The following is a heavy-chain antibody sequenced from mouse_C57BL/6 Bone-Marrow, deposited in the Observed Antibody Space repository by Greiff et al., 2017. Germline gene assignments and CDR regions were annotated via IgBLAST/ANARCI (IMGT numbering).Heavy chain of an antibody. J-gene: IGHJ1*03. CDR3: ARYGWYFDV. D-gene: IGHD1-1*02. CDR1: GYTFTSYW. CDR2: IDPSDSYT. Sequence: QVQLQQPGAELVIPGASVKLSCKASGYTFTSYWMHWVKQRPGQGLEWIGEIDPSDSYTNYNQKFKGKSTLTVDKSSSTAYMQLSSLTSEDSAVYYCARYGWYFDVWGTGTTVTVSS. V-gene: IGHV1-69*01.